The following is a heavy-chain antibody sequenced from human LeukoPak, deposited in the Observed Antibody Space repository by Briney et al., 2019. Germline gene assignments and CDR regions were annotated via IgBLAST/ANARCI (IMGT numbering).Heavy chain of an antibody. CDR3: ARTAARRFDY. V-gene: IGHV1-46*01. J-gene: IGHJ4*02. CDR2: INPTGSST. CDR1: GYTFPSYF. Sequence: GASVKVSCKASGYTFPSYFMHWVRQAPGQGLEWMGIINPTGSSTTYAQKFQGRVTMTRDTSTSTAYMELSSLRSDDTAVYYCARTAARRFDYWGQGTLVTVSS. D-gene: IGHD6-6*01.